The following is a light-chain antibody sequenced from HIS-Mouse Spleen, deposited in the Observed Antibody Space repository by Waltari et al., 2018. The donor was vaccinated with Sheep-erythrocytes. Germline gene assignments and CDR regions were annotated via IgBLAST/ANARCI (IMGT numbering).Light chain of an antibody. Sequence: EIVLTQSPATLSLSPGERATLSCRASQSVSSYLAWYQQKPGQAPRLLIYDASNRATVIPARFSGSGSGTDFTLTISSLEPEDFAVSYCQQRSNWYTFGQGTKLEIK. J-gene: IGKJ2*01. CDR1: QSVSSY. CDR2: DAS. CDR3: QQRSNWYT. V-gene: IGKV3-11*01.